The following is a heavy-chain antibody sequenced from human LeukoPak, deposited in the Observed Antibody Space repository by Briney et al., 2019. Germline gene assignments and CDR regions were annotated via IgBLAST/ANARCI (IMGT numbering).Heavy chain of an antibody. V-gene: IGHV4-59*01. CDR3: AKIHCSPSSCDEFDY. D-gene: IGHD2-2*01. Sequence: TSETLSLTCTVSGGSIRTYYWSWIRQPPGKGLEWIGYIFYSGTTNYNPSLKSRVTISVDTSKNQFSLKLTSVTAADTAVYYCAKIHCSPSSCDEFDYWGQGTLVTVSP. CDR1: GGSIRTYY. J-gene: IGHJ4*02. CDR2: IFYSGTT.